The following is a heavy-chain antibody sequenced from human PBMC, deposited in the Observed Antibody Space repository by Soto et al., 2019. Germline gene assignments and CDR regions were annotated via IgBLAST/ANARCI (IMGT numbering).Heavy chain of an antibody. J-gene: IGHJ1*01. Sequence: QVQLQQWGAGLLKPSETLSLTCGVYGGSFSDYYWSWIRQPPGKGLEWIGEISHSGSTNYNPSLKSRTTISVDTSKNPFSLKLSSVTAADTAVYYCAIRYSSSSKYFHHWGQGTLVTVSS. CDR2: ISHSGST. V-gene: IGHV4-34*01. CDR1: GGSFSDYY. CDR3: AIRYSSSSKYFHH. D-gene: IGHD6-13*01.